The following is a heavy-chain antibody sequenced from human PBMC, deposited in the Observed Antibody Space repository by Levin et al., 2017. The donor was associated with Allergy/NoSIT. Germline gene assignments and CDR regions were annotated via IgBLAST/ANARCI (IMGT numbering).Heavy chain of an antibody. V-gene: IGHV5-51*01. CDR2: IYPDDSDT. CDR1: GYNFVSYW. D-gene: IGHD1-1*01. CDR3: ARRSGAHRSIDY. Sequence: HGESLKISCTNYGYNFVSYWIAWVRQMPGKGLEWMGIIYPDDSDTRYSPSFQGQVTISADKSISTAYLQWSSLKTSDTAIYYCARRSGAHRSIDYWGQGTLVTVSS. J-gene: IGHJ4*02.